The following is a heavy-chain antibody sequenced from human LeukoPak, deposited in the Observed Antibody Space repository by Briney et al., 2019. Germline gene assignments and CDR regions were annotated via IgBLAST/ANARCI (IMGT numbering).Heavy chain of an antibody. V-gene: IGHV1-69*04. CDR2: IIPILGIA. CDR3: ARATVGADFDY. J-gene: IGHJ4*02. CDR1: GGTFSSYA. Sequence: SVTVSCKASGGTFSSYAISWVRQAPGQGLEWMGRIIPILGIANYAQKFQGRVTITADKSTSTAYMELSSLRSEDTAVYYCARATVGADFDYWGQGTLVTVSS. D-gene: IGHD1-26*01.